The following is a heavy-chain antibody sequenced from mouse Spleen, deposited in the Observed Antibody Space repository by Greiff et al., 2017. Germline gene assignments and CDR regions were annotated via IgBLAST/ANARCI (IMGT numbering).Heavy chain of an antibody. V-gene: IGHV1-15*01. Sequence: VQLQQSGAELVRPGASVTLSCKASGYTFTDYEMHWVKQTPVHGLEWIGAIDPETGGTAYNQKFKGKAILTADKSSSTAYMELRSLTSEDSAVDYCTRKGYRYDVLAYWGQGTLVTVSA. D-gene: IGHD2-14*01. CDR1: GYTFTDYE. CDR3: TRKGYRYDVLAY. CDR2: IDPETGGT. J-gene: IGHJ3*01.